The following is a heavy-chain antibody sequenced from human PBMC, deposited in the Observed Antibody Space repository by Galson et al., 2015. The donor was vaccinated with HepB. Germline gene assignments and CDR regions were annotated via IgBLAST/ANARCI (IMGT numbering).Heavy chain of an antibody. D-gene: IGHD4-23*01. J-gene: IGHJ6*03. V-gene: IGHV1-69*10. Sequence: SVKVSCKASGGTFNNYAITWVRQAPGQGLEWMGGIIPVPDIVNYAQKFQGRVTITADKSTSTAYMELSSLRSEDTAVYYCARIAYGGNSGYYYYMDVWGKGTTVTVSS. CDR2: IIPVPDIV. CDR1: GGTFNNYA. CDR3: ARIAYGGNSGYYYYMDV.